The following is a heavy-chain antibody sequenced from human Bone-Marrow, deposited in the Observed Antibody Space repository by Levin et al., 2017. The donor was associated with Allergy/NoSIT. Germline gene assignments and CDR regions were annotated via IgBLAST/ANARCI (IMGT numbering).Heavy chain of an antibody. Sequence: PGESLKISCSASGFPFDNFDMSWVRQAPGKGLEWVSGISGSGRDTYYADSVKGRFSISRDNSKRTLFLQMNGLNAEDTALYYCAKLPGNKANVASDAFDLWGQGAMVSVSS. CDR3: AKLPGNKANVASDAFDL. V-gene: IGHV3-23*01. D-gene: IGHD3-16*01. CDR1: GFPFDNFD. CDR2: ISGSGRDT. J-gene: IGHJ3*01.